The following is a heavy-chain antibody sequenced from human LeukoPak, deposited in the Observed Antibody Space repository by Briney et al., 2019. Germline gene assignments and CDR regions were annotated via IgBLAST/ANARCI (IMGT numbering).Heavy chain of an antibody. CDR1: GYTFTGYY. J-gene: IGHJ6*02. CDR3: AKGATEGYYYYYGRDV. CDR2: INPKSAAA. Sequence: GASEKVSCKASGYTFTGYYMHWVRQAPGQGPEGMGWINPKSAAATYAQKSQDRVTLTRNTSTNTAYMDLSELTSDDTAVFYCAKGATEGYYYYYGRDVWGQGTTVTLSS. V-gene: IGHV1-2*02.